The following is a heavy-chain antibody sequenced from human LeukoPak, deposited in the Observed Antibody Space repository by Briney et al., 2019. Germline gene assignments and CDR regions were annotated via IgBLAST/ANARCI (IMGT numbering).Heavy chain of an antibody. V-gene: IGHV4-61*08. J-gene: IGHJ5*02. D-gene: IGHD1-26*01. CDR2: IAYTGST. CDR3: AGHVPQEHSGSYLFDP. CDR1: GGSLSGGSISGLY. Sequence: PSETLSLTCTVSGGSLSGGSISGLYWSCLRQPPGEGLEWIGFIAYTGSTNYNPSLKSRVTISVDKSKKQFSLRRSYVTAADTDVYYCAGHVPQEHSGSYLFDPGGQGTLVTVS.